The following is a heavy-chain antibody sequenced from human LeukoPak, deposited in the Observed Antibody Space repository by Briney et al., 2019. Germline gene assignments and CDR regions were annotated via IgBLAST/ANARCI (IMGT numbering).Heavy chain of an antibody. CDR2: INHSGST. D-gene: IGHD3-16*01. Sequence: PSETLSLTCAVYGGSFSGYYWSWIRQPPGKGLEWIGEINHSGSTNYNPSLKSRVTISVDTSKNQFSLKLSSVTAADTAVYYCARDLTARGSFDYWGQGILVSVSS. CDR3: ARDLTARGSFDY. CDR1: GGSFSGYY. J-gene: IGHJ4*02. V-gene: IGHV4-34*01.